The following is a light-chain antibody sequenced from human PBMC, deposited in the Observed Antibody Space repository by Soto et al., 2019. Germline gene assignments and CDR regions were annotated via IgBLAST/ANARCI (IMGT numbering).Light chain of an antibody. CDR3: QQYYSTLLT. Sequence: DIVMTQSPDSLAVSLGERATINCKSSQSVLYSSNNKNYLAWYQQKPGQPPKLLIYWASTRESGVPDRFSGSGSWTDFTLTISSLQAEDVAVYSCQQYYSTLLTFGGGTKVEIK. J-gene: IGKJ4*01. V-gene: IGKV4-1*01. CDR1: QSVLYSSNNKNY. CDR2: WAS.